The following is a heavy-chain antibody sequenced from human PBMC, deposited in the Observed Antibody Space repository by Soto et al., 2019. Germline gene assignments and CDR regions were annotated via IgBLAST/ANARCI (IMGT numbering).Heavy chain of an antibody. Sequence: PGGSLRLSCAASGFTFSSYAMHWVRQAPGKGLEWVAVISYDGSNKYYADSVKGRFTISRDNSKNTLYLQMNSLRAEDTAVYYCAKSGGIVVVPAAILDYYYGMDVWGQGTTVTVSS. CDR3: AKSGGIVVVPAAILDYYYGMDV. V-gene: IGHV3-30-3*02. CDR1: GFTFSSYA. D-gene: IGHD2-2*02. J-gene: IGHJ6*02. CDR2: ISYDGSNK.